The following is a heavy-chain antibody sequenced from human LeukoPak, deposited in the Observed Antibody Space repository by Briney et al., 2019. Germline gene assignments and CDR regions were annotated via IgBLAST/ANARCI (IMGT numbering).Heavy chain of an antibody. CDR3: AADGEDGYDSFVVGDRFDY. D-gene: IGHD5-12*01. V-gene: IGHV1-58*01. Sequence: SVKVSCKASGFTFTSSAVQWVRQARGQRLEWIGWIVVGSGNTNYAQKFQERVTITRDMSTSTAYMELSSLRSEDTAVYCCAADGEDGYDSFVVGDRFDYWGQGTLVTVSS. J-gene: IGHJ4*02. CDR2: IVVGSGNT. CDR1: GFTFTSSA.